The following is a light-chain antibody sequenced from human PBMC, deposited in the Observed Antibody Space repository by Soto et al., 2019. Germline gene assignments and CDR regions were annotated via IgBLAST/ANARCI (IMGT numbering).Light chain of an antibody. CDR2: AAS. Sequence: DIQMTQSPSSVSASVGDRVTITCRASQGVSNWLAWYQQKPGKAPKLLIYAASTLRSGVPSRFRGSGSGTDFTFTISSLQPEDFATYYCQQPNSFPYTFGQGTKVDIK. V-gene: IGKV1-12*01. CDR3: QQPNSFPYT. CDR1: QGVSNW. J-gene: IGKJ2*01.